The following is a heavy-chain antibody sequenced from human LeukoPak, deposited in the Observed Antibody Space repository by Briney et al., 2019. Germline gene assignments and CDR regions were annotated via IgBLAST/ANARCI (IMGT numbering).Heavy chain of an antibody. CDR1: GGTFSSYA. J-gene: IGHJ4*02. Sequence: GSSVKVSCKASGGTFSSYAISWVRQAPGQGLEWMGRIIPILGIANYAQKFQGRVTITADKPTSTAYMELSSLRSEDTAVYYCARGGLWFGELYDYWGQGTLVTVSS. CDR3: ARGGLWFGELYDY. V-gene: IGHV1-69*04. CDR2: IIPILGIA. D-gene: IGHD3-10*01.